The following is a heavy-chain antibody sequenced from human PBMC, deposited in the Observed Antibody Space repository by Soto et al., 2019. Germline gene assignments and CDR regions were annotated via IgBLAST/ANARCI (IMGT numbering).Heavy chain of an antibody. Sequence: SLRLSCAASGFTFSSYGMHWVRQAPGKGLEWVAVISYDGSNKYYADSVKGRFTISRDNSKNTLYLQMNSLRAEDTAVYYCAKCRAYYDSSGYPLDYWGQGTLVTVSS. V-gene: IGHV3-30*18. J-gene: IGHJ4*02. CDR3: AKCRAYYDSSGYPLDY. CDR2: ISYDGSNK. D-gene: IGHD3-22*01. CDR1: GFTFSSYG.